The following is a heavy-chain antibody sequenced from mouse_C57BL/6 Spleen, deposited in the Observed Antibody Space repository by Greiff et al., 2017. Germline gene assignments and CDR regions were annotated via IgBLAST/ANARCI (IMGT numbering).Heavy chain of an antibody. CDR2: IDPSDSET. CDR1: GYTFTSYW. Sequence: QVQLQQPGAELVRPGSSVKLSCKASGYTFTSYWMHWVKQRPIQGLEWIGNIDPSDSETNYNQKFKDKATLTVDKSSSTAYMQLSSLTSEDSAVXYGAALEFGYWGQGTTLTVSS. J-gene: IGHJ2*01. V-gene: IGHV1-52*01. CDR3: AALEFGY.